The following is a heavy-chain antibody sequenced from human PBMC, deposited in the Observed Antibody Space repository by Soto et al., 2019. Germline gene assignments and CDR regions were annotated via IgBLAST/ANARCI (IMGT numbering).Heavy chain of an antibody. CDR1: GFTFSSYG. CDR2: IWYDGSNK. CDR3: AREAMITFGGVIPRGWNAFDI. V-gene: IGHV3-33*01. D-gene: IGHD3-16*02. Sequence: QVQLVESGGGVVQPGRSLRLSCAASGFTFSSYGMHWVRQAPGKGLEWVAVIWYDGSNKYYADSVKGRFTISRDNSKNTLYLQMNSLRAEDTAVYYCAREAMITFGGVIPRGWNAFDIWGQGTMVTVSS. J-gene: IGHJ3*02.